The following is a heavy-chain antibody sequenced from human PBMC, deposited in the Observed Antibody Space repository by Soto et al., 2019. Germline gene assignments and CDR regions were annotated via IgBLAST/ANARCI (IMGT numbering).Heavy chain of an antibody. D-gene: IGHD6-19*01. CDR1: GFTFSSYA. CDR2: ISGSGGST. CDR3: AKDGSSGWYEGWYFDL. Sequence: GGSLRLSCAASGFTFSSYAMSWVRQAPGKGLEWVSAISGSGGSTYYADSVKGRFTISRDNSKNTLYLQMNSLRAEDTAVYYCAKDGSSGWYEGWYFDLWGRGTLVTVSS. J-gene: IGHJ2*01. V-gene: IGHV3-23*01.